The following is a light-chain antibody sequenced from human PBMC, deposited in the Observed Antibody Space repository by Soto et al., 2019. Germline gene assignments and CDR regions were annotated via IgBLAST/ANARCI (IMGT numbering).Light chain of an antibody. V-gene: IGKV1-5*03. J-gene: IGKJ1*01. CDR3: QQYSTYPWT. CDR2: KAS. Sequence: DIQMTQSPSTLSASVGDRVTITCRASQTISTLLAWYQQRPGKAPNLLIYKASSVESGVPSRFSGSGSGTEFTLTIISLQPDDFATYFCQQYSTYPWTFGQGTKVEVK. CDR1: QTISTL.